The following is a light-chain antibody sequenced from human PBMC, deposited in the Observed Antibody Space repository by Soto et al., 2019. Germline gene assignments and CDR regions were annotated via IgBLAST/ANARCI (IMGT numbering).Light chain of an antibody. CDR3: SSYTTVSTYV. CDR1: SSDVGGYNY. V-gene: IGLV2-14*01. CDR2: DVR. J-gene: IGLJ1*01. Sequence: QSALTQPASVSGSPGQSITISCTGTSSDVGGYNYVSWYQQHPGKAPKLMIYDVRNRPSGVSNRFSGSKSVNTASLTISELQAEDEADYYCSSYTTVSTYVFGTGTKLTVL.